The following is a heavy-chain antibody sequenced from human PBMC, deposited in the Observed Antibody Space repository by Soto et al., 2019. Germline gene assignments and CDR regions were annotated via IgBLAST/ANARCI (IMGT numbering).Heavy chain of an antibody. CDR2: IWYDGSDK. D-gene: IGHD3-22*01. Sequence: QVQLVESGGGVVQPGRSLRLSCAASGFTFSSYGMHWVRQAPGKGLEWVAVIWYDGSDKYYVDSVKGRFTISRDNSKNTLYLQMNSLRVEDTAVYYCATGNYYDSGTGYDHGMDVWGQGTTVTVSS. V-gene: IGHV3-33*01. J-gene: IGHJ6*02. CDR3: ATGNYYDSGTGYDHGMDV. CDR1: GFTFSSYG.